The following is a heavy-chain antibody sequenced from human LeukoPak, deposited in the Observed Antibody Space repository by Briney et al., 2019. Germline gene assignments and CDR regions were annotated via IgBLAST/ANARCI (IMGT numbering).Heavy chain of an antibody. V-gene: IGHV3-23*01. D-gene: IGHD3-10*01. J-gene: IGHJ4*02. Sequence: GGALRLSCAASGFTFNNFAMSWVRQAPGKGLEWVSAISGSGDSTYYADSVKGRFTISRDNSKNTLYLQMNSLRAEDTAVYYCAKDRGIISDYWGQGTLVTVSS. CDR3: AKDRGIISDY. CDR2: ISGSGDST. CDR1: GFTFNNFA.